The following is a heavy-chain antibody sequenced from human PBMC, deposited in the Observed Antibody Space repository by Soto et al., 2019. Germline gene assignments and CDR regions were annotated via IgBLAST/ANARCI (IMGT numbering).Heavy chain of an antibody. CDR2: IYPGDSES. Sequence: ESLKISCKASGYTFTNYWIEWVRQLPGKGLEWMGIIYPGDSESTYSPSFQGQVTLSVDKSISTAYLHWNSLKASDTAMYYCARRGLDYYYAMDVWGQGTTVT. CDR3: ARRGLDYYYAMDV. J-gene: IGHJ6*02. CDR1: GYTFTNYW. D-gene: IGHD5-12*01. V-gene: IGHV5-51*01.